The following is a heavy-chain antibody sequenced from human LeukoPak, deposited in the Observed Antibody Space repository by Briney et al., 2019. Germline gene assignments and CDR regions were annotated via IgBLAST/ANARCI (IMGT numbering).Heavy chain of an antibody. CDR3: ARDLLGWELHYFDY. J-gene: IGHJ4*02. V-gene: IGHV3-7*01. CDR1: GFTFSSYG. CDR2: IKTDGSQI. D-gene: IGHD1-26*01. Sequence: GGSLRLSCAASGFTFSSYGMSWVRQAPGKGLEWVANIKTDGSQIYYVDSVKGRFTISRDNAKNSLYLQMNSLRAEDTAVYYCARDLLGWELHYFDYWGQGTLVTVSS.